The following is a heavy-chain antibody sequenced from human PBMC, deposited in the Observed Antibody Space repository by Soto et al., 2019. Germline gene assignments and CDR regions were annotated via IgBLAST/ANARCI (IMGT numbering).Heavy chain of an antibody. D-gene: IGHD2-15*01. CDR3: ARTYIVVVVAATPNWFDP. CDR1: GYSFTSYG. CDR2: ISAYNGNT. J-gene: IGHJ5*02. Sequence: PGESLKISCKGSGYSFTSYGISWVRQAPGQGLEWMGWISAYNGNTNYAQKLQGRVTMTTDTSTSTAYMELRSLRSDDTAVYYCARTYIVVVVAATPNWFDPWGQGTLVTVSS. V-gene: IGHV1-18*04.